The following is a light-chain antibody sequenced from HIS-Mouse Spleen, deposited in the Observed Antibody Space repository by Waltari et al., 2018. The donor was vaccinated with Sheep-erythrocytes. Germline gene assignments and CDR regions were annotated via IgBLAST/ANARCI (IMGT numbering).Light chain of an antibody. CDR1: SSDVGSYNR. CDR3: SSYTSSSTVV. J-gene: IGLJ2*01. V-gene: IGLV2-18*02. Sequence: QSALTQPPSVSGSPGQSVTISCTGTSSDVGSYNRVSWYQHPPGTAPKLMIYEVSNRPSGVPDRFSGYKSGNTASLTISGLQTEDETDYYCSSYTSSSTVVFGGGTKLTVL. CDR2: EVS.